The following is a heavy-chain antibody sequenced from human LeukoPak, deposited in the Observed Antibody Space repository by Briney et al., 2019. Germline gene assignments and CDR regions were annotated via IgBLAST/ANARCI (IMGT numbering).Heavy chain of an antibody. J-gene: IGHJ4*02. Sequence: PGGSLRLSCAASGFTFSSYEMNWVRQAPGKGLEWVSYISSSGSTIYYADSVKGRFTISRDNSKNSLYLQMNSLRAEDTAVYYCARDMGWQQFDQWGQGTLVTVSS. V-gene: IGHV3-48*03. CDR2: ISSSGSTI. CDR1: GFTFSSYE. D-gene: IGHD5-24*01. CDR3: ARDMGWQQFDQ.